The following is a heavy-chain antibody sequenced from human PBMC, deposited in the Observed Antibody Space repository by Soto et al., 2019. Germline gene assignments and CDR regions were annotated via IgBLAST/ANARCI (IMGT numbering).Heavy chain of an antibody. CDR2: INAGNGNT. CDR1: GYTFTSYA. Sequence: GASVKVSCKASGYTFTSYAMHWVRQATGQRLEWMGWINAGNGNTKYSQKFQGRVTITRDTSASTAYMELSSLRSEDTAVYYCASGPSPYYYYYMDVWGKGTTVTVSS. V-gene: IGHV1-3*01. CDR3: ASGPSPYYYYYMDV. J-gene: IGHJ6*03.